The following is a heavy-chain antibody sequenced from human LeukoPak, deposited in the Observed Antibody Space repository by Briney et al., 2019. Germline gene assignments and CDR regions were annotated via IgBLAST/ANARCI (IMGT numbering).Heavy chain of an antibody. V-gene: IGHV1-2*02. Sequence: GASVKVSCKASGYTFTGYYMHWVRQAPGQGLEWMGWINPNSGGTNYAQKFQGRVTMTRDTSISTAYMELSRLRSDDTAVYYCARGVRIAAAGPRWNWFDPWGQGTLVTVSP. CDR1: GYTFTGYY. CDR2: INPNSGGT. J-gene: IGHJ5*02. D-gene: IGHD6-13*01. CDR3: ARGVRIAAAGPRWNWFDP.